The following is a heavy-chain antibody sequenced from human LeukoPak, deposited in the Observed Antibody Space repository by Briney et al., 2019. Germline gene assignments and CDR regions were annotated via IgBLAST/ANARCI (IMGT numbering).Heavy chain of an antibody. CDR1: GYTFTSYG. CDR2: ISAYNGNT. J-gene: IGHJ4*02. V-gene: IGHV1-18*01. Sequence: GASVKVSCKASGYTFTSYGISWVRQAPGQGLEWMGWISAYNGNTNYAQKFQGRVTITADKSTSTAYMELSSLRSENTAVYYCARVLDDSSAPFDYWGQGTLVTVSS. CDR3: ARVLDDSSAPFDY. D-gene: IGHD3-22*01.